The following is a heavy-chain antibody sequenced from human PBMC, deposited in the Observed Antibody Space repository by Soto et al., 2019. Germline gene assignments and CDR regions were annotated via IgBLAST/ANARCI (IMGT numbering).Heavy chain of an antibody. CDR2: IKKDGSGI. J-gene: IGHJ4*02. Sequence: GGSLRLSCEASGFTFSSYWMNWVRQAPGKGLEWVAIIKKDGSGIHYVDSVKGRFTISRDNAKNSLYLQMNGPRAEDTAVYYCAGGSGWLIDYWGRGTLVTVSS. CDR1: GFTFSSYW. D-gene: IGHD6-19*01. V-gene: IGHV3-7*03. CDR3: AGGSGWLIDY.